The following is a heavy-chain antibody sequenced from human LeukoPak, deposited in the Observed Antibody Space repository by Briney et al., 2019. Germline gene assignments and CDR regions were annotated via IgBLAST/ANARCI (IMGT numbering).Heavy chain of an antibody. CDR2: TYYRSKWYN. V-gene: IGHV6-1*01. Sequence: SQTLSLTCAISGDSVSSNSAAWNWIRQSPSRGLEWLGRTYYRSKWYNDYVVSVKSRITINPDTSKNQFSLQLNSVTPEDTAVYYCARGRRSPLDITMVRGVIRLVYYYYMDVWGKGTTVTVSS. J-gene: IGHJ6*03. D-gene: IGHD3-10*01. CDR1: GDSVSSNSAA. CDR3: ARGRRSPLDITMVRGVIRLVYYYYMDV.